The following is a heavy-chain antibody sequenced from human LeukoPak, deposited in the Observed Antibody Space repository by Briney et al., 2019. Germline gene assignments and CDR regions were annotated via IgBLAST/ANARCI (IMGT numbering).Heavy chain of an antibody. Sequence: SETLSLTCTASGGSISSGEYYWGWIRQHPGKGLEWIGYIYYSGSTYYNPSLKSRVTISADTSKNQFSLKLSSVTAADTAVYYCARDRIAGRWFDPWGQGTLVTVSS. D-gene: IGHD6-13*01. V-gene: IGHV4-31*03. CDR1: GGSISSGEYY. J-gene: IGHJ5*02. CDR2: IYYSGST. CDR3: ARDRIAGRWFDP.